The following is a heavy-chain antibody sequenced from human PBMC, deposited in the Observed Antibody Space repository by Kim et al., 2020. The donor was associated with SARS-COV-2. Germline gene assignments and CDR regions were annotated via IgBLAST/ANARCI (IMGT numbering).Heavy chain of an antibody. Sequence: GGSLRLSCAASGFTFSSYGMHWVRQAPGKGLEWVAVIWYDGSNKYYADSVKGRFTISRDNSKNTLYLQMNSLRAEDTAVYYCAKQKWIAAAGTVGDAFDIWGQGTMVTVSS. CDR2: IWYDGSNK. V-gene: IGHV3-33*06. CDR3: AKQKWIAAAGTVGDAFDI. CDR1: GFTFSSYG. D-gene: IGHD6-13*01. J-gene: IGHJ3*02.